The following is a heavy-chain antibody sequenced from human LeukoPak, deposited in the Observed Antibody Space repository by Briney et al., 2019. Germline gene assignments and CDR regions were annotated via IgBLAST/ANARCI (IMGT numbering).Heavy chain of an antibody. CDR2: IYYISNT. Sequence: NPSETLSLTCAVYGGSFSGYYWSWIRQPPGGGLEWIGYIYYISNTNYNPSLKSRVTMSVDPSKNQFSLKLNSVTAADTAVYYCARTQSQSGSYRYYFGYWGQGTLVTVSS. D-gene: IGHD1-26*01. CDR1: GGSFSGYY. V-gene: IGHV4-59*01. J-gene: IGHJ4*02. CDR3: ARTQSQSGSYRYYFGY.